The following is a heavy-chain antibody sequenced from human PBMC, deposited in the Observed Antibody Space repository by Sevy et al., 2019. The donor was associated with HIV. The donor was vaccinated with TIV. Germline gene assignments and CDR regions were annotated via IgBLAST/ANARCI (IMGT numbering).Heavy chain of an antibody. Sequence: SETLSLTCDVSGDSISIGLYGGWIRQSPGKGLEWIGSVYRSGNTYDNASFKSRTTISVDTSKNQFSLKLKSVTAADTGVYYCARDFRSFYNYFDYLGQGLLVTVSS. J-gene: IGHJ4*02. V-gene: IGHV4-38-2*02. CDR2: VYRSGNT. CDR1: GDSISIGLY. D-gene: IGHD6-13*01. CDR3: ARDFRSFYNYFDY.